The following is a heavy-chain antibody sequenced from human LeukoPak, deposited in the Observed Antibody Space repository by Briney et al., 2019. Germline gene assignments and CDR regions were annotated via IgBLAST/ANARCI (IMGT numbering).Heavy chain of an antibody. D-gene: IGHD6-19*01. Sequence: PSETLSLTCTVSGGSISSYYWSWIRQPTGKGLEWIGYIYYSGSTNYNPSLKSRVTISVDTSKNQFSLKLSSVTAADTAVYYCAREAVAGTYFDYWGQGTLVTVSS. V-gene: IGHV4-59*01. CDR1: GGSISSYY. J-gene: IGHJ4*02. CDR3: AREAVAGTYFDY. CDR2: IYYSGST.